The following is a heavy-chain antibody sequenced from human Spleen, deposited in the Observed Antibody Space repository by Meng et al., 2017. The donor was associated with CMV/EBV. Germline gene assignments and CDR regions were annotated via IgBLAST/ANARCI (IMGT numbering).Heavy chain of an antibody. CDR3: ARRCYYDSSGCSDAFDI. CDR1: GFTFSDHT. V-gene: IGHV3-48*04. D-gene: IGHD3-22*01. J-gene: IGHJ3*02. CDR2: ITSSSNTI. Sequence: GGSLRLSCAASGFTFSDHTMNWVRQAPGKGLEWVSYITSSSNTIYYADSVKGRFTISRDNAKNSLYLQMNSLRAEDTAVYYCARRCYYDSSGCSDAFDIWGQGTMVTVSS.